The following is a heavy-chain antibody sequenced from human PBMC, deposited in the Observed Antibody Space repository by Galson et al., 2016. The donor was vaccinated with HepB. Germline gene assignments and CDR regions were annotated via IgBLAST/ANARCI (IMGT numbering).Heavy chain of an antibody. V-gene: IGHV1-18*01. CDR1: GYTFTSYG. J-gene: IGHJ4*02. D-gene: IGHD1-1*01. CDR2: ISAYNDNT. Sequence: SVKVSCKASGYTFTSYGIGWVRQAPGQGLEWMGWISAYNDNTHYAQNLQGRVTLTTDPSTSTAYMELRSLRSDDTAVYYCARDSGLEVFLHYWGQGTLVTVSS. CDR3: ARDSGLEVFLHY.